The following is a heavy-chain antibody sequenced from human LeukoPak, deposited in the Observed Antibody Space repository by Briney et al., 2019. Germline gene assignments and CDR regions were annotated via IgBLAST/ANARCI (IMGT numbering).Heavy chain of an antibody. CDR2: INNDGSST. Sequence: PGGSLRLSCAASGFTFSHYWMHWVRQVPGKGLVWVSHINNDGSSTTYADSVKGRFTISRDNAKNTLYLQMNSLRAEDTAVYYCARMGHCSSTSWGPCPSNLDYYYYYMDVWGKGTTVTISS. CDR1: GFTFSHYW. D-gene: IGHD2-2*01. CDR3: ARMGHCSSTSWGPCPSNLDYYYYYMDV. J-gene: IGHJ6*03. V-gene: IGHV3-74*01.